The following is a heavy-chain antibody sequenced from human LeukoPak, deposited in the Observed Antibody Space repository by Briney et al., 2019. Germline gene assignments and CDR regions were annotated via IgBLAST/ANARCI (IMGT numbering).Heavy chain of an antibody. CDR3: AIARSYDYAKYFDY. J-gene: IGHJ4*02. CDR2: IRYDGSNK. V-gene: IGHV3-30*02. D-gene: IGHD4-17*01. Sequence: PGKSLRLSCAASGFTFSSYGMHWVRQAPGKGLEWVAFIRYDGSNKYYADSVKGRFTISRDYSENTLYLQMNSLRAEDTAVYYCAIARSYDYAKYFDYWGQGTLVTVSS. CDR1: GFTFSSYG.